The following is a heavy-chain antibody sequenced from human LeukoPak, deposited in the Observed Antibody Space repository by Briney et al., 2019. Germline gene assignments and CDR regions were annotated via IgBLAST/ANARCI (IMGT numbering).Heavy chain of an antibody. CDR3: SRGGNHDLDY. J-gene: IGHJ4*02. V-gene: IGHV3-7*01. CDR1: GFTFSRYW. CDR2: IKEDGSEK. D-gene: IGHD1-26*01. Sequence: GGSLRLSCAASGFTFSRYWMSWVRQAPGKGLECVANIKEDGSEKYYVDSVKGRFTISRDNAKNSLYLQMNSLRAEDTAIYYCSRGGNHDLDYWGQGTLVTVSS.